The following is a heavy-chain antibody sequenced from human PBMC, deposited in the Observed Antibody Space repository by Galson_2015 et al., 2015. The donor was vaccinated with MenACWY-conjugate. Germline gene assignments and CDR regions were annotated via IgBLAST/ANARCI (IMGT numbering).Heavy chain of an antibody. V-gene: IGHV3-74*01. J-gene: IGHJ4*02. CDR3: ARRTLSGFYYYFDS. D-gene: IGHD1-26*01. CDR2: INSDGTTT. Sequence: SMRISCAASGLSFSNYWMHWVRQAPGKGLVWVSRINSDGTTTNYADSVKGRFTISRDNAKNTLYLQMNSLRAEDTAVYYCARRTLSGFYYYFDSWGQGTLVTVSS. CDR1: GLSFSNYW.